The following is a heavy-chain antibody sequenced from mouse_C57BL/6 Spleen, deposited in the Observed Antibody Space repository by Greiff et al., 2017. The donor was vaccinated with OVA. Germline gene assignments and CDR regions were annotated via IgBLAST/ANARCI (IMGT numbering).Heavy chain of an antibody. Sequence: VQLQQSGAELVKPGASVKISCKASGYAFSSYWMNWVKQRPGKGLEWIGQIYPGDGDTNYNGKFKGKATLTADKSSSTAYMQLSSLTSEDSAVYFCARSGGFITTVLDYWGQGTTLTVSS. D-gene: IGHD1-1*01. CDR2: IYPGDGDT. V-gene: IGHV1-80*01. CDR1: GYAFSSYW. J-gene: IGHJ2*01. CDR3: ARSGGFITTVLDY.